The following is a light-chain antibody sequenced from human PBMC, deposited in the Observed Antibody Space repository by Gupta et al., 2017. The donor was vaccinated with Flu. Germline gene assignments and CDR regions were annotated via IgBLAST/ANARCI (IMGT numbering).Light chain of an antibody. CDR1: SSDVGGYNY. V-gene: IGLV2-14*03. J-gene: IGLJ2*01. CDR2: DVS. CDR3: RSYTVSSTVI. Sequence: HSALTQPASVSGSPGQSITISCTGTSSDVGGYNYVSWYQHHPGKAPKLMIYDVSNRPSGVSNLFSGSKCGTTASLTISVLQAEDEADYYCRSYTVSSTVIFGGGTQLT.